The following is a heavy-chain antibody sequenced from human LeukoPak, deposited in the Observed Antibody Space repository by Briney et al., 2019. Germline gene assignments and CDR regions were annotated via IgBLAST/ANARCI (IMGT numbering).Heavy chain of an antibody. V-gene: IGHV3-48*01. CDR3: ARDAGYGGNSDYDDSDV. Sequence: GGSLRLPCAASVFTLSTYAMKWARRSRGEAVEWVLYIISSNNTTNYADSVKGRFTISRDNAKNSLYLQMNSLRAEDTAVYYCARDAGYGGNSDYDDSDVWGKRTTVTVSS. CDR1: VFTLSTYA. J-gene: IGHJ6*03. D-gene: IGHD4-23*01. CDR2: IISSNNTT.